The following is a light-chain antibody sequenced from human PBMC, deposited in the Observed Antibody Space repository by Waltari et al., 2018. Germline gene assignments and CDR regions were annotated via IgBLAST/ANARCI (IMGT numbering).Light chain of an antibody. CDR1: RSNIGSNA. CDR2: TND. V-gene: IGLV1-44*01. J-gene: IGLJ1*01. Sequence: QSVLTQPPSASGPPGQRVTISCPGSRSNIGSNAGNWTQQVPGTAPKLLIYTNDQRPSGVPDRFSGSKSGTSASLAISGLQSEDEAGYYCAAWDDSLSGFVFGTGTKVTVL. CDR3: AAWDDSLSGFV.